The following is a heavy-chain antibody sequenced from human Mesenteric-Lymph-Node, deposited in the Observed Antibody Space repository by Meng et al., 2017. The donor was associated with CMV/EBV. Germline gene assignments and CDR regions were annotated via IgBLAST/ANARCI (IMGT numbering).Heavy chain of an antibody. CDR3: ARDESTFYFDY. J-gene: IGHJ4*02. Sequence: GESLKISCEVSGFTFSTYEMNWVRQAPGKGLEWVSYISSIGSTIWYADSVKGRFTISRDNAKNSLYLQMNSLRADDTAVYYCARDESTFYFDYWGQGTLVTVSS. V-gene: IGHV3-48*03. CDR1: GFTFSTYE. D-gene: IGHD5/OR15-5a*01. CDR2: ISSIGSTI.